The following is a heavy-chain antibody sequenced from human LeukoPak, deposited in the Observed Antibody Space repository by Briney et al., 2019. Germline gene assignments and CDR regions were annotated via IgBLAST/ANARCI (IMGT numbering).Heavy chain of an antibody. CDR1: GFTFSSYY. CDR3: ARTMATIVGDDY. Sequence: PGGSLRLSCAASGFTFSSYYMSWVRQAPGKGLEWVSSTSNSGSHTYYADSVKGRFTISRDNAKNSLYLQMNSLRAEDTAVYYCARTMATIVGDDYWGQGTLVTVSS. V-gene: IGHV3-21*01. D-gene: IGHD5-24*01. J-gene: IGHJ4*02. CDR2: TSNSGSHT.